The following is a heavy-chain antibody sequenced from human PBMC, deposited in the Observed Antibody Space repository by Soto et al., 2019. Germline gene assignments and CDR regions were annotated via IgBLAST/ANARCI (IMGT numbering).Heavy chain of an antibody. CDR1: GFTFSSYA. CDR2: VSGSGGST. J-gene: IGHJ4*02. D-gene: IGHD5-18*01. Sequence: LRLSCAASGFTFSSYAMSWVRQAPGKGLEWISAVSGSGGSTYYADSVKGRFTISRDNSKNTLYLQMNSLRAEDTAVYYCAKESNRSTAMASWGQGTLVTVSS. V-gene: IGHV3-23*01. CDR3: AKESNRSTAMAS.